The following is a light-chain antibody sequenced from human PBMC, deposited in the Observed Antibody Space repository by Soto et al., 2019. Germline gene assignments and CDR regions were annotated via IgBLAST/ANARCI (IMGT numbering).Light chain of an antibody. CDR2: GNS. CDR1: SSNIGAGYD. CDR3: QCYDSRLSRWV. V-gene: IGLV1-40*01. Sequence: QSVLTQPPSVSGAPGQRVTISCTGSSSNIGAGYDVHWYQQLPGTAPKLLIYGNSNRPSGVPDRFSGSKSGTSASLAITGLQAEDEADYYCQCYDSRLSRWVFAGGTKLTVL. J-gene: IGLJ3*02.